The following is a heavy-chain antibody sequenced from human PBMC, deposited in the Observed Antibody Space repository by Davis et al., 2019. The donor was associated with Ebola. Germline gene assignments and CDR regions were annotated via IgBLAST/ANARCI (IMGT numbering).Heavy chain of an antibody. V-gene: IGHV3-33*06. J-gene: IGHJ4*02. CDR1: GFTFRTYG. CDR3: AKGTAMVFGEFDY. CDR2: IWYDGGKK. Sequence: GESLKISCAASGFTFRTYGMHWVRQAPGKGLEWVAVIWYDGGKKFYSDSVKGRFTISRDNSDNMLYLHMNSLRVEDTAVYYCAKGTAMVFGEFDYWGQGTLVTVSS. D-gene: IGHD5-18*01.